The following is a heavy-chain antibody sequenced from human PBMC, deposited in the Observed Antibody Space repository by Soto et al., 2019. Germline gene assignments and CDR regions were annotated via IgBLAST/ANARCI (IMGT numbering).Heavy chain of an antibody. V-gene: IGHV3-23*01. CDR2: ISGSGGST. Sequence: EVQLLESGGGLVQPGGSLRLSCTASGFTFSSYAMSWVRQAPGKGLEWVSAISGSGGSTYYADSVKGRFTISRDNSKNTLYLQMNSLRAEDTAVYYCAKDTGYSSGWYLDYWGQGTLVTVSS. CDR3: AKDTGYSSGWYLDY. D-gene: IGHD6-19*01. J-gene: IGHJ4*02. CDR1: GFTFSSYA.